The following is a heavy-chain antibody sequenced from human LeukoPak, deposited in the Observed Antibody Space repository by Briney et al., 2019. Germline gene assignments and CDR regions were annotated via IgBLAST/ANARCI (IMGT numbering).Heavy chain of an antibody. D-gene: IGHD5/OR15-5a*01. CDR2: IYYSGST. V-gene: IGHV4-59*01. CDR1: GGSISSYY. Sequence: SETLSLTCTVSGGSISSYYWSWIRQPPGKGLEWIGYIYYSGSTNYNPSLKSRVTISVDASKNQLSLTVNSVTAADTAVYYCTRGSTLADDYWGQGILVSVSP. J-gene: IGHJ4*02. CDR3: TRGSTLADDY.